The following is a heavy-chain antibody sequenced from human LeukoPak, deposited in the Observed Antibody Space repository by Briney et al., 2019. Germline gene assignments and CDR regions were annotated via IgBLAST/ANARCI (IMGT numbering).Heavy chain of an antibody. D-gene: IGHD1-26*01. J-gene: IGHJ5*02. V-gene: IGHV1-69*04. CDR2: IIPILGIA. Sequence: VASVKVSCKASGGTFSSYAISWVRQAPGQGLEWMGRIIPILGIASYAQKFQGRVTITADKSTSTAYMELSSLRSEDTAVYYCASQWVDSGSPGNWFDPWGQGTLVTVSS. CDR1: GGTFSSYA. CDR3: ASQWVDSGSPGNWFDP.